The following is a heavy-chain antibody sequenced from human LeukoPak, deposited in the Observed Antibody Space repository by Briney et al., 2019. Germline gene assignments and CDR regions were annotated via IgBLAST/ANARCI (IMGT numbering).Heavy chain of an antibody. CDR3: ASAGIDRWELLTHAFDI. J-gene: IGHJ3*02. CDR2: ISSSSSTI. CDR1: GFTFSSYS. Sequence: GGSLRLSCAASGFTFSSYSMNWVRQAPGKGLEWVSYISSSSSTIYYADSVKGRFTISRDNAKNSLYLQMNSLRAEDTAVYYCASAGIDRWELLTHAFDIWGQGTMVTVSS. V-gene: IGHV3-48*04. D-gene: IGHD1-26*01.